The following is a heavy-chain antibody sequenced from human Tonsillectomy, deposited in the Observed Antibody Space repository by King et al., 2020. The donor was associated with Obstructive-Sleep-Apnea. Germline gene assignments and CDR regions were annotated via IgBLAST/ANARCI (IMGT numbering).Heavy chain of an antibody. V-gene: IGHV4-59*01. CDR1: GGSINNFY. D-gene: IGHD3-16*01. CDR2: ISYSGNS. CDR3: ARDIPIDYGFDS. J-gene: IGHJ4*02. Sequence: VQLQESGPGLVRPSETLSLTCTVSGGSINNFYWTWIRQSPGKGLEWIGYISYSGNSNYNPSLRNRVTISLDKSENQFSLTLKSLTAADTAIYYCARDIPIDYGFDSWGQGTLVTVSS.